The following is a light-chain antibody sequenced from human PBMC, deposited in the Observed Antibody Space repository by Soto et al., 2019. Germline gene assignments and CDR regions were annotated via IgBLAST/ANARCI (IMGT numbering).Light chain of an antibody. J-gene: IGLJ1*01. CDR1: SSDVGGYNY. Sequence: SALTQPRSVSGSPGQSVTISCTGTSSDVGGYNYVSWYQQHPGKAPKLMIYEVSNRPSGVSNRFSGSKSGNTASLTISGLQAEDEADYYCSSYTAGGTIFGTGTKVTVL. CDR2: EVS. CDR3: SSYTAGGTI. V-gene: IGLV2-14*01.